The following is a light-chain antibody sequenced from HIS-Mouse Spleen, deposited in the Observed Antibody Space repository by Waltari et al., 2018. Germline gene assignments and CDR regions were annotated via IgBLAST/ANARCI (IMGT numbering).Light chain of an antibody. J-gene: IGLJ3*02. CDR1: ALPKQN. Sequence: SYELTQPPSVSVSPGQTARITCSGDALPKQNASWYQQKPGQARVLVIYKDSERPSGIPERFAGSSSGTTVTLTISGVQAEDEADYYCQSADSSGTGWVFGGGTKLTVL. CDR3: QSADSSGTGWV. V-gene: IGLV3-25*03. CDR2: KDS.